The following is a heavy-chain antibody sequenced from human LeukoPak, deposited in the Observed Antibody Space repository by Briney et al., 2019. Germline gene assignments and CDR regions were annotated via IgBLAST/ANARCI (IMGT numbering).Heavy chain of an antibody. CDR1: GFTFSFYA. CDR3: VKGFPHYYDSSGFGAFDV. J-gene: IGHJ3*01. CDR2: ISSNGGNT. V-gene: IGHV3-64D*09. D-gene: IGHD3-22*01. Sequence: GGSLRLSCSASGFTFSFYAMGWVRQAPGKGLEYVSAISSNGGNTYYADSVKGRFTISRDNSKNTLYLQMNSLRADDTAVYYCVKGFPHYYDSSGFGAFDVWGQGTIVTVSP.